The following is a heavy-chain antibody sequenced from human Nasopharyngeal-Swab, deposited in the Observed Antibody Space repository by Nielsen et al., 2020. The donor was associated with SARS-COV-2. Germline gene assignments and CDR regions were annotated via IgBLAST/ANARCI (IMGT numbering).Heavy chain of an antibody. V-gene: IGHV4-34*01. J-gene: IGHJ5*02. Sequence: WIRQPPGKGLEWIGEINHSGSTNYNPSFKSRVTISVDTSKNQFSLKLSSVTAADTAVYYCARAPPYYDFWSGYYKGWFDPWGQGTLVTVSS. D-gene: IGHD3-3*01. CDR3: ARAPPYYDFWSGYYKGWFDP. CDR2: INHSGST.